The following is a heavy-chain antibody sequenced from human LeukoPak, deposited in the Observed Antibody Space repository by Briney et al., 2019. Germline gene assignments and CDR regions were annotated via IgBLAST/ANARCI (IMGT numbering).Heavy chain of an antibody. J-gene: IGHJ4*02. CDR2: ISAYNGKT. CDR3: ARAVMSGYELDY. Sequence: ASVNVSCKASGYTFTSYGISGVRQPPGQGLEWMGWISAYNGKTNYAQKLQGRVTMTTDTSTSTAYMELRSLRSDDTAVYYCARAVMSGYELDYWGQGTLVTVSS. D-gene: IGHD3-3*01. V-gene: IGHV1-18*01. CDR1: GYTFTSYG.